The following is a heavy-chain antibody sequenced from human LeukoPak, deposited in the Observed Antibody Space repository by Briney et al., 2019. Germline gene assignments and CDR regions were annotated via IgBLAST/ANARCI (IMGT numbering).Heavy chain of an antibody. CDR2: IKQDGSEK. CDR3: GRAHPVVSLLIDY. D-gene: IGHD2-2*01. J-gene: IGHJ4*02. V-gene: IGHV3-7*01. CDR1: GFTFSSYW. Sequence: GGSLRLSCAVSGFTFSSYWMSWVRQAPGKGLEWVANIKQDGSEKYYVDSVKGRFTITRDNAKNSLYLQMNSLRAEDTAVYYCGRAHPVVSLLIDYWGEGTLVTVSA.